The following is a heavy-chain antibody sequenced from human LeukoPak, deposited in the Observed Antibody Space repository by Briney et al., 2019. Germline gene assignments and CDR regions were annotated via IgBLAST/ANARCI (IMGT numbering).Heavy chain of an antibody. CDR2: ISGSGITR. CDR3: ARSPRAGGGY. D-gene: IGHD1-14*01. V-gene: IGHV3-48*03. Sequence: GGSLRLSCAASGFTFSSYEMNWVRQAPGKGLEWVSYISGSGITRYYTDSVKGRFTISRDNAKNSLFLQMNSLRAEDTAVYYCARSPRAGGGYWGRGTPVTVSS. CDR1: GFTFSSYE. J-gene: IGHJ4*01.